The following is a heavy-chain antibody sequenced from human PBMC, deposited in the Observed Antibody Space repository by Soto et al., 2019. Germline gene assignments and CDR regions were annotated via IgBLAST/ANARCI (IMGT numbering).Heavy chain of an antibody. J-gene: IGHJ4*02. CDR3: AHSRPPRLLDY. D-gene: IGHD6-6*01. CDR2: IYWDDDK. V-gene: IGHV2-5*02. Sequence: QITLKESGPTLVKPTQTLTLTCTFSGFSLSTSGVGVGWIRQPPGKALEWLALIYWDDDKRYSSSLNSRLTITKDSSKNQVVLTMTNMDPVDTATYYCAHSRPPRLLDYWGQGTLVTVSS. CDR1: GFSLSTSGVG.